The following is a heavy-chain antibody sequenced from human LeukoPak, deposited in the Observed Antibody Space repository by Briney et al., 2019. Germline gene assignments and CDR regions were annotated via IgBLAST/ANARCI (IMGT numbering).Heavy chain of an antibody. CDR3: ARDQIMVGRDYFDY. CDR1: GGSISSSSYY. Sequence: MPSETLSLTCTVSGGSISSSSYYWGWIRQPPGKGLEWIGSIYYSGSTYYNPSLKSRVTISVDTSKNQFSLKLSSVTAADTAVYYCARDQIMVGRDYFDYWGQGTLVTVSS. D-gene: IGHD3-16*01. V-gene: IGHV4-39*07. CDR2: IYYSGST. J-gene: IGHJ4*02.